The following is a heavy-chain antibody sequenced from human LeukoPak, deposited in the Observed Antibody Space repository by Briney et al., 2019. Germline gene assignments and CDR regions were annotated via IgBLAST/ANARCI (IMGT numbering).Heavy chain of an antibody. V-gene: IGHV4-4*07. CDR1: GDSMRKWC. CDR2: IFATGDT. Sequence: SETLSLTCAVSGDSMRKWCWSWIRQPAGKGLEWIGRIFATGDTNYNPSLKSRVAMSVDTSKNYFSLNLTSVTAADTAVYYCASGGMAGRWPLNYWGRGTLVTVSS. J-gene: IGHJ4*02. D-gene: IGHD6-19*01. CDR3: ASGGMAGRWPLNY.